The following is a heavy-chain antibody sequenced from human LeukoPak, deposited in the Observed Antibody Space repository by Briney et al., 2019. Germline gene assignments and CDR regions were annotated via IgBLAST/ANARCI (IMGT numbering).Heavy chain of an antibody. CDR3: ARSGYHDGYSYGLFDY. Sequence: SQTLSLTCTVSGGSISIGNYYWSWIRQPAGKGLEWIGRIYTSGSTNYNPSLKSRVTIPIDTSKNQFSLRLTSVTAADTAVYYCARSGYHDGYSYGLFDYWGQGTLVTVSS. V-gene: IGHV4-61*02. D-gene: IGHD5-18*01. CDR2: IYTSGST. J-gene: IGHJ4*02. CDR1: GGSISIGNYY.